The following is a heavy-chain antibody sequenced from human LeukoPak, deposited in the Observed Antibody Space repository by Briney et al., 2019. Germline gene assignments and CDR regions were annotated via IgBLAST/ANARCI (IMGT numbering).Heavy chain of an antibody. Sequence: PSETLSLTCTVSGGSISSYYWSWIRQPPGKGLEWIGYIYYSGSTNYNPSLKSRVTISVDTSKNQFSLKLSSVTAADTAVYYCARVKFLRWLAAYYFDYWGQGTLVTVSS. CDR3: ARVKFLRWLAAYYFDY. V-gene: IGHV4-59*12. CDR1: GGSISSYY. D-gene: IGHD6-19*01. CDR2: IYYSGST. J-gene: IGHJ4*02.